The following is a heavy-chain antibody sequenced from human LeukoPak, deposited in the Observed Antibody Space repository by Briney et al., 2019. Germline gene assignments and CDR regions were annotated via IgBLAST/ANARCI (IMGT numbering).Heavy chain of an antibody. Sequence: GESLRLSCAASGFTFTTYWMSWVRQAPGKGLEWVANIKQDGTEKYYVDSVKGRFTISRDNAKDSLFLQMNSLRAEDTAVYYCARDPGRSGWDYWGQGALVTVSS. J-gene: IGHJ4*02. CDR2: IKQDGTEK. CDR1: GFTFTTYW. CDR3: ARDPGRSGWDY. D-gene: IGHD6-19*01. V-gene: IGHV3-7*01.